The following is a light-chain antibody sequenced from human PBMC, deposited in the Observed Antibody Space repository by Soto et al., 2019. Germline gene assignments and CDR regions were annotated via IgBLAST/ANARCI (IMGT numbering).Light chain of an antibody. Sequence: DVVLTQSPLSLPVNFGQPASISYRSSKSLVYSDGNTHLSWFHQRPGQSPRRLIYRVSSRDSGVPDRFSGSGSGTDFTLEISRVEAEDVGIYFCTQGTHWPRTFGQGTKVEV. CDR2: RVS. CDR3: TQGTHWPRT. J-gene: IGKJ1*01. CDR1: KSLVYSDGNTH. V-gene: IGKV2-30*01.